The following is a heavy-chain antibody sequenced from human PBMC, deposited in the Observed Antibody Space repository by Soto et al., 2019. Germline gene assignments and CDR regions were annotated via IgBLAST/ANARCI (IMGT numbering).Heavy chain of an antibody. D-gene: IGHD6-13*01. J-gene: IGHJ4*02. Sequence: QVQLQQWGAGLLKPSETLSLTCAVYGGSFSGYYWSWIRQPPGKGLEWIGEINQSGSTNYNPSLKSRVSISVDTSTHQFSLKLSSVTAADTAVYYCARTYSSSWSPFEYWGQGALVTVSS. CDR3: ARTYSSSWSPFEY. CDR1: GGSFSGYY. CDR2: INQSGST. V-gene: IGHV4-34*01.